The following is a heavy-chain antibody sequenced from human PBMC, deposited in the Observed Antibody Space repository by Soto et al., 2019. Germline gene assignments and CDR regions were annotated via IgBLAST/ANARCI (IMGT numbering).Heavy chain of an antibody. D-gene: IGHD3-10*01. Sequence: ASVKVSCKASGGTFSSYAISWVRQAPGQGLEWMGGIIPIFGTANYEQKFQGSVTITADESTSTAHMELSSLRSEDTAVYYCARVYGSGSYYPVYYYYYGMDVWGQGTTVTVSS. V-gene: IGHV1-69*13. J-gene: IGHJ6*02. CDR1: GGTFSSYA. CDR2: IIPIFGTA. CDR3: ARVYGSGSYYPVYYYYYGMDV.